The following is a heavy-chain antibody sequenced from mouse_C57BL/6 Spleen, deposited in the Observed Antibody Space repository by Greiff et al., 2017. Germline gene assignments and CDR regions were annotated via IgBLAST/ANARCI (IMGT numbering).Heavy chain of an antibody. D-gene: IGHD2-4*01. CDR3: ARGATGYYDYDVGAMDY. CDR1: GYTFTGYW. CDR2: ILPGSGST. Sequence: VQLQQSGAELMKPGASVKLSCKATGYTFTGYWIEWVKQRPGHGLEWIGEILPGSGSTNYNEKFKGKATFTADTSSNTAYMQLSSLTTEDSAIYYCARGATGYYDYDVGAMDYWGQGTSVTVSS. J-gene: IGHJ4*01. V-gene: IGHV1-9*01.